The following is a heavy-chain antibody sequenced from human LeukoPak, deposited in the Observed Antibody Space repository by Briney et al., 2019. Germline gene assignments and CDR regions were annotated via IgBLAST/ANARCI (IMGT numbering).Heavy chain of an antibody. D-gene: IGHD2-2*01. V-gene: IGHV4-34*01. CDR2: INHSGST. J-gene: IGHJ6*03. Sequence: PETPSPTCAVYGGSPTGYYWSCIRHPPRKRQEWIGEINHSGSTNNNPSPKSRVTISVDTSKNQFSLKLSSVTAADTAVYYCATYVGYCSSTSCYVPIWDYYYMDVWGKGTTVTVSS. CDR1: GGSPTGYY. CDR3: ATYVGYCSSTSCYVPIWDYYYMDV.